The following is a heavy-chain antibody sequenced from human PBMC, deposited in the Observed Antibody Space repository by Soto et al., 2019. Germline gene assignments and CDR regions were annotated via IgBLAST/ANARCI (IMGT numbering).Heavy chain of an antibody. D-gene: IGHD3-10*01. CDR2: IIAGGGDT. V-gene: IGHV3-23*01. Sequence: EMQLLESGGGLVQPGGSLRLSCAASGFTFSHYAMSWVRQAPGKGLEWVSTIIAGGGDTYYAESVKGRFTISRDNSTHTLYMTMTRMRAEDTALSSCAKTSSYDSGTYLYHFDCWGQGTLVTVSS. CDR1: GFTFSHYA. CDR3: AKTSSYDSGTYLYHFDC. J-gene: IGHJ4*02.